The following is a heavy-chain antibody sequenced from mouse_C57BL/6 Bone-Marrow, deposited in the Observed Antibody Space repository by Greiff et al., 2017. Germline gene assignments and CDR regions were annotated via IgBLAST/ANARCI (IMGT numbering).Heavy chain of an antibody. V-gene: IGHV1-50*01. CDR2: IDPSDSYT. Sequence: QVQLQQPGAELVKPGASVKLSCKASGYTFTSYWMQWVKQRPGQGLEWIGEIDPSDSYTNYNQKFKGKATLTVDTSSSTAYMQLSSLTSEDSAVYYCAIYDGYYVWFAYWGQGTLVTVSA. CDR3: AIYDGYYVWFAY. CDR1: GYTFTSYW. J-gene: IGHJ3*01. D-gene: IGHD2-3*01.